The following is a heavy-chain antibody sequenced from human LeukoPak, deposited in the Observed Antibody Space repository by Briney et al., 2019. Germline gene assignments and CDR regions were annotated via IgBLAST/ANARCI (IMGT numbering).Heavy chain of an antibody. CDR2: ISTSGSIT. V-gene: IGHV3-48*03. CDR1: GFTFSSDE. Sequence: GGSLRLSCVASGFTFSSDEMNWVRQAPGKGLEWVSYISTSGSITYYADSVKGRFTISRDNARNSLYLQMNSLRAEDTAAYYCARDGTTVTTNYYYGMDVWGQGTTVTVSS. CDR3: ARDGTTVTTNYYYGMDV. J-gene: IGHJ6*02. D-gene: IGHD4-17*01.